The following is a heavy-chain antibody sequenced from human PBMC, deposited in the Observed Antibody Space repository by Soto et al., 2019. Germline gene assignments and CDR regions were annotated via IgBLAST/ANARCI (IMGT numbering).Heavy chain of an antibody. CDR3: SGGSWGWADAFDI. V-gene: IGHV3-73*01. J-gene: IGHJ3*02. CDR2: IRSKVNSYAT. D-gene: IGHD1-26*01. Sequence: GGSLRLFCAASGFTFSGSAMHWVRQASGKGLEWVGRIRSKVNSYATAYAASVKGRFTISRDDSKNTAYLQMNSLKTEDTAVYYCSGGSWGWADAFDIWGQGTMVTVSS. CDR1: GFTFSGSA.